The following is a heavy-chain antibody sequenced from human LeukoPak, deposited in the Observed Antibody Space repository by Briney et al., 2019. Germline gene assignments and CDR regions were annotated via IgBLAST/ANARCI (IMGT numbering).Heavy chain of an antibody. CDR3: ASMGYSNQLREDY. J-gene: IGHJ4*02. CDR1: GFTFSDYY. D-gene: IGHD4-11*01. V-gene: IGHV3-11*04. Sequence: GGSLRLSCAASGFTFSDYYMNWVRQAPGKGLEWVSYISSSGSTIYYADSVKGRFTISRDNAKNSLYLQMNSLRAEDTAVYYCASMGYSNQLREDYWGQGTLVTVSS. CDR2: ISSSGSTI.